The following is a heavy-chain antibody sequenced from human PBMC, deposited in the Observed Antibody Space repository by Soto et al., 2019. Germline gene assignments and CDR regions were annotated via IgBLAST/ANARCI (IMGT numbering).Heavy chain of an antibody. CDR3: ARGRGVLRFLEWSTYGMDV. CDR1: GGSFSGYY. J-gene: IGHJ6*02. Sequence: SETLSLTCAVYGGSFSGYYWSWIRQPPGKGLEWIGEINHSGSTNYNPSLKSRVTISIDTSKNQFSLKLSSVTAADTAVYYCARGRGVLRFLEWSTYGMDVWGQGTTVTVSS. D-gene: IGHD3-3*01. CDR2: INHSGST. V-gene: IGHV4-34*01.